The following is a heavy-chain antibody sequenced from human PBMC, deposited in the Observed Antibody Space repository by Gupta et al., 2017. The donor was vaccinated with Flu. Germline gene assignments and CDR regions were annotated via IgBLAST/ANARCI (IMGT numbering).Heavy chain of an antibody. D-gene: IGHD2-2*01. CDR1: GGSISSGGYY. CDR3: ARDGVWSDGCSSTSCYSSGMDV. CDR2: IYYSGST. V-gene: IGHV4-31*03. J-gene: IGHJ6*02. Sequence: QVQLQESGPGLVKPSQTLSLTCTVSGGSISSGGYYWSWIRQHPGKGLEWIGYIYYSGSTYYNPSLKSRVTISVDTSKNQFSLKLSSVTAADTAVYYCARDGVWSDGCSSTSCYSSGMDVWGQGTTVTVSS.